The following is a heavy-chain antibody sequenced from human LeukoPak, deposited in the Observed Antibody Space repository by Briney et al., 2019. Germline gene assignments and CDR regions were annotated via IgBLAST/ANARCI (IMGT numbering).Heavy chain of an antibody. V-gene: IGHV5-51*01. CDR1: GYSFISCW. J-gene: IGHJ3*02. D-gene: IGHD4-17*01. CDR3: ARHGDTVDDAFDI. Sequence: GASLQISSKASGYSFISCWIGWVRQMPGEGLEWMGMIYPGDSDTRYSPSFQGPVTISADKSMRTAYLQWSSLKASDTAMYYCARHGDTVDDAFDIWGQGTMVTVSS. CDR2: IYPGDSDT.